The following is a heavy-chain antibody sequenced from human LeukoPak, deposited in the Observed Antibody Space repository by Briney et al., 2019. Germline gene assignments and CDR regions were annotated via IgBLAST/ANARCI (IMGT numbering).Heavy chain of an antibody. D-gene: IGHD4-17*01. CDR1: GFTFGNYG. CDR3: ARGWDYGDQRGNLDY. J-gene: IGHJ4*02. Sequence: TGGSLRLSCAASGFTFGNYGMRWVRQAPGKGLEWVAVMWYDGSNKYYTDSVKGRFTISRDNSKNTLYLQMNSLRAEDTAVYYCARGWDYGDQRGNLDYWGQGTLITVSS. CDR2: MWYDGSNK. V-gene: IGHV3-33*01.